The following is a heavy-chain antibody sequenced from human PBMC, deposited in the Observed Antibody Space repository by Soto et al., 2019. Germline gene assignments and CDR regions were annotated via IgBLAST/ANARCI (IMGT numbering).Heavy chain of an antibody. CDR2: ISYDGSNK. CDR3: ARDWQGYYDSSGYFDY. D-gene: IGHD3-22*01. CDR1: GLTFSSYA. V-gene: IGHV3-30-3*01. J-gene: IGHJ4*02. Sequence: PGGSLRLSCAASGLTFSSYAMHWVRQAPGKGLEWVAVISYDGSNKYYADSVKGRFTISRDNSKNTLYLQMNSLRAEDTAVYYCARDWQGYYDSSGYFDYWGQGTLVTVSS.